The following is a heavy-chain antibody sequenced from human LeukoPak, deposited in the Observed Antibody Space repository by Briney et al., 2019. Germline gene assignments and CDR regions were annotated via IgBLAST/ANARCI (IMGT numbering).Heavy chain of an antibody. Sequence: GGSLRLSCAASGCMFSRCWMSLVRQSPGKGLEGVADIKRDGSEKYYVDSVKGRFTISGDNAKDALYLEMNSLRVRDTAVYYCARERTYSGSGSTYPYYDYWGQGTLVTVSS. V-gene: IGHV3-7*01. CDR1: GCMFSRCW. CDR2: IKRDGSEK. CDR3: ARERTYSGSGSTYPYYDY. D-gene: IGHD3-10*01. J-gene: IGHJ4*02.